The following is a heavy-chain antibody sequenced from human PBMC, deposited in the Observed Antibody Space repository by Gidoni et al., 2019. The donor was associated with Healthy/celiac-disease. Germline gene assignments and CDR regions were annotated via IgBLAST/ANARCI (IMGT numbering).Heavy chain of an antibody. CDR2: ISYDGSNK. V-gene: IGHV3-30*18. CDR1: GFTFSSYG. Sequence: QVQLVESGGGVVQPGRSLRLSCAASGFTFSSYGMHWVRQAPGKGLEWVAVISYDGSNKYYADSVKGRFTISRDNSRNTLYLQMNSLRAEDTAVYYCAKVTAGYSSTSYYYYGMDVWGQGTTVTVSS. J-gene: IGHJ6*02. D-gene: IGHD6-13*01. CDR3: AKVTAGYSSTSYYYYGMDV.